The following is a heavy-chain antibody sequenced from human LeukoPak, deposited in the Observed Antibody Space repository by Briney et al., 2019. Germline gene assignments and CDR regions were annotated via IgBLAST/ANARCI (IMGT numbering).Heavy chain of an antibody. D-gene: IGHD5-18*01. Sequence: GGSLRLSCAVSGNYWMHWVRQAPGKGLEWVSALYIGGNTYYADSVRGRFTISRDNSKNTLYLQMNSLRAEDTAIYYCTTAAGYNYGQYWGQETLVTVSS. V-gene: IGHV3-53*01. CDR3: TTAAGYNYGQY. CDR2: LYIGGNT. CDR1: GNYW. J-gene: IGHJ4*02.